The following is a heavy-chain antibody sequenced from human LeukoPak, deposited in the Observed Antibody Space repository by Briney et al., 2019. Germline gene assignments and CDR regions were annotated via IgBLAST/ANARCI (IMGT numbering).Heavy chain of an antibody. CDR1: GGTLSSYA. V-gene: IGHV1-69*05. CDR3: ARSKGYEQFDY. D-gene: IGHD2-15*01. Sequence: SVKVSCKASGGTLSSYAISWVRPAPGQGLEWMGGIIPIFGTANYAQKFQGRVTITTDESTSTAYMELSSLRSEDTAVYYCARSKGYEQFDYWGQGTLVTVSS. CDR2: IIPIFGTA. J-gene: IGHJ4*02.